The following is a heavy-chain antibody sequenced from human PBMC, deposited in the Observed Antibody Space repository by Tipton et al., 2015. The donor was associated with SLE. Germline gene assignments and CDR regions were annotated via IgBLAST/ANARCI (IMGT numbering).Heavy chain of an antibody. CDR3: ARWIPLTGINV. Sequence: RSLRLSCTVSGGPLNHGGYYWNYIRQHPGEGLEWIGHITYSGHTLYNPSLQSRVTISVDTSKNQFSLKLTSVTAADTAVYYCARWIPLTGINVWGQGATVTVSS. CDR1: GGPLNHGGYY. CDR2: ITYSGHT. V-gene: IGHV4-31*02. D-gene: IGHD5-18*01. J-gene: IGHJ6*02.